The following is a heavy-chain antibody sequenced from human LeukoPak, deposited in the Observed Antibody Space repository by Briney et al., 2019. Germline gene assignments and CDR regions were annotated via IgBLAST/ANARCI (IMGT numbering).Heavy chain of an antibody. CDR3: ARGSTKRRPFNWFDP. CDR2: INHSGST. D-gene: IGHD2-2*01. V-gene: IGHV4-34*01. J-gene: IGHJ5*02. CDR1: GGSFSGYY. Sequence: SETLSLTCAVYGGSFSGYYWSWIRQPPGKGLEWIGEINHSGSTNYNPSLKSRVTISVDTSKNQFSLKLSSVTAADTAVYYCARGSTKRRPFNWFDPWGQGTLVTVSS.